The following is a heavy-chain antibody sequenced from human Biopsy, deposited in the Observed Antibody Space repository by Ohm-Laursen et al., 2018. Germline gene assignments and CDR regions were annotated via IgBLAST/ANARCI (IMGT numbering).Heavy chain of an antibody. J-gene: IGHJ5*02. CDR1: GGFIRNYY. Sequence: GTLSLTCTVSGGFIRNYYWSWIRQPAGKGLEWIGRIYSSGSTNYNPSLKSRVTMSVDTSKNQFSLILSSMTAADTAVYYCAREPRIAAVAYFDPWGQGTLVTVSS. CDR3: AREPRIAAVAYFDP. CDR2: IYSSGST. D-gene: IGHD6-13*01. V-gene: IGHV4-4*07.